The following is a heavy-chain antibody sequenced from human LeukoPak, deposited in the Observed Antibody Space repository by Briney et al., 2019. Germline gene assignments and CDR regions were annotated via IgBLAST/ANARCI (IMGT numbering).Heavy chain of an antibody. CDR1: GGSISSGSYY. CDR3: ATAEWELWGIDY. J-gene: IGHJ4*02. D-gene: IGHD1-26*01. CDR2: IYTSGST. Sequence: SETLSLTCTVSGGSISSGSYYWSWIRQPAGKGLEWIGRIYTSGSTNYNPSLKSRVTISVDTSKNQFSLKLSSVTAADTAVYYCATAEWELWGIDYWGQGTLVTVSS. V-gene: IGHV4-61*02.